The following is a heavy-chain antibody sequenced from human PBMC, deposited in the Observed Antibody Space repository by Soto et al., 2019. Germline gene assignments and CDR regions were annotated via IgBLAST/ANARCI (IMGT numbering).Heavy chain of an antibody. CDR2: IYYSGST. V-gene: IGHV4-39*01. D-gene: IGHD3-10*01. CDR1: GGSISSGDYY. Sequence: SETLSLTCTVSGGSISSGDYYWSWIRQPPGKGLEWIGSIYYSGSTYYNPSLKSRVTISVDTSKNQFSLKLSSVTAADTAVYYCARQTRMVYYYYGMDVWGQGTTVTVSS. CDR3: ARQTRMVYYYYGMDV. J-gene: IGHJ6*02.